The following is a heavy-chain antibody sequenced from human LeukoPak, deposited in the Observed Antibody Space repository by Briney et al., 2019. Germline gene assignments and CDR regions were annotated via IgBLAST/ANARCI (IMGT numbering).Heavy chain of an antibody. CDR1: GYTFTSYA. CDR2: INAGNGNT. J-gene: IGHJ5*02. Sequence: GASVKVSCKASGYTFTSYAMHWVRQAPGQRLEWMGWINAGNGNTKYSQKFQGRVTITRDTSASTAYMELSSLRSEDTAVYYCARGSGEYDFWSGYYGEYNWFDPWGQGTLVTVSS. CDR3: ARGSGEYDFWSGYYGEYNWFDP. V-gene: IGHV1-3*01. D-gene: IGHD3-3*01.